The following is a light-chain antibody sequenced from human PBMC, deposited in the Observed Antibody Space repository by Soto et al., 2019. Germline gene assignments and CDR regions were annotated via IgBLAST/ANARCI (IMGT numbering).Light chain of an antibody. CDR1: QNVLNNY. J-gene: IGKJ3*01. V-gene: IGKV3-20*01. CDR3: QQFGISPFT. Sequence: EVVLTQSPGTLSLSPGERVTLSCRASQNVLNNYLSWYQQKLGQAPRLLIYRASHRAPGIPDRFSGSGSGTDFTLAISRLEPEDFAVYFCQQFGISPFTFGPGTKVEIK. CDR2: RAS.